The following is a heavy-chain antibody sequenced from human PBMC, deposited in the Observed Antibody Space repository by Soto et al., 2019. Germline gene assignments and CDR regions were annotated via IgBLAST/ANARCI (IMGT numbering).Heavy chain of an antibody. CDR1: GDSVSSNTVA. D-gene: IGHD2-8*01. Sequence: QVQLQQSGPGLVKPSQTLSLTCAISGDSVSSNTVAWNWIRQSPSRGLEWLGRTYYRSKWYDDYAESVKSRIAINPDTSKTHVSLPLTPVPPEDTAVYYCAGGWCGHQVHWFDSRGQGTLVTVSS. CDR2: TYYRSKWYD. CDR3: AGGWCGHQVHWFDS. J-gene: IGHJ5*01. V-gene: IGHV6-1*01.